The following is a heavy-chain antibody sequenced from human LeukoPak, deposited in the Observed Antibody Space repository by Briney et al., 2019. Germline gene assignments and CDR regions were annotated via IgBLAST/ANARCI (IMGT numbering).Heavy chain of an antibody. Sequence: GGSLRLSCAASGFTFSRYAMHWVRQAPGKGLEWVAVISYDGSNKYYADSVKGRFTISRDNSKNTLYLQMNSLRAEDTAVYYCASQNDYSKKTPQENFDYWGQGTLVTVSS. CDR3: ASQNDYSKKTPQENFDY. CDR2: ISYDGSNK. J-gene: IGHJ4*02. D-gene: IGHD4-11*01. CDR1: GFTFSRYA. V-gene: IGHV3-30-3*01.